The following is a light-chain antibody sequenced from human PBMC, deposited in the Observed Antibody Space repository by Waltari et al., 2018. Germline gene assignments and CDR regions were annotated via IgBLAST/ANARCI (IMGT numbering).Light chain of an antibody. CDR2: DVT. CDR1: LNAIGYYNF. Sequence: QSPLPHPASVSGPPGRSTTISCTGPLNAIGYYNFVSWYQQHPAKAPRLIIFDVTRWPSGVSHRFSGSKSGSAASLTISGLQAEDEADYYCASYTNTNTIIFGEGTKVAVL. J-gene: IGLJ2*01. CDR3: ASYTNTNTII. V-gene: IGLV2-14*03.